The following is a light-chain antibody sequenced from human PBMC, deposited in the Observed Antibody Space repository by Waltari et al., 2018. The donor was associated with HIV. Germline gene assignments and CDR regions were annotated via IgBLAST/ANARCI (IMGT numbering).Light chain of an antibody. CDR2: QDS. V-gene: IGLV3-1*01. CDR1: KLGDKY. Sequence: SYELTQPPSVSVSPGQTASFTCSGDKLGDKYACWYQRKPGQSPVLVIYQDSKRPSGSPARFSGSNSGNTATLTISGTQAMDEADYYCQAWDSSTAVFGGGTKLTVL. CDR3: QAWDSSTAV. J-gene: IGLJ2*01.